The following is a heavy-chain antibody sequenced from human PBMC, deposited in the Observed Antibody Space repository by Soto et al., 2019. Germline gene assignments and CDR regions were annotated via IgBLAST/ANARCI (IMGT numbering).Heavy chain of an antibody. CDR1: GGSISSYY. CDR2: IYYSGST. D-gene: IGHD6-6*01. CDR3: ARGPNMLAARPGWFDP. Sequence: SETLSLTCTVSGGSISSYYWSWIRQPPGKGLEWIGYIYYSGSTNYNPSLKSRVTISVDTSKNQFSLKLSSVTAADTAVYYCARGPNMLAARPGWFDPWGQGTLVTVSS. V-gene: IGHV4-59*01. J-gene: IGHJ5*02.